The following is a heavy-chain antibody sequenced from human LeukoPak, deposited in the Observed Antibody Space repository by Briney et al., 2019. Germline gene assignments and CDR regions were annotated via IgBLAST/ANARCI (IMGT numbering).Heavy chain of an antibody. CDR2: IYWDDDE. CDR3: AHSSVGSSGWSDLDY. Sequence: SGPTLGKPTQTLTLTCTFSGFSLSTSGVAVGWIRQPPGKPLEWLAFIYWDDDERYSPSLRSRLTIIKDTSKNQVVLTMTNMDPVDTATYYCAHSSVGSSGWSDLDYWGQGTLVTVSS. D-gene: IGHD6-19*01. J-gene: IGHJ4*02. V-gene: IGHV2-5*02. CDR1: GFSLSTSGVA.